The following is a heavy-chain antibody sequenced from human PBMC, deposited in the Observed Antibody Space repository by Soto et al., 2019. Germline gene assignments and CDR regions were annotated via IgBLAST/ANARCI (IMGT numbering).Heavy chain of an antibody. CDR1: GFTFSSYA. Sequence: QVQLVESGGGVVQPGRSLRLSCAASGFTFSSYAMHWVRQAPGKGLEWVAVISYDGSNKYYADSVKGRFTISRDNSKNTLYLQMNSLRAEDTAVYYCARDQDVDTDYYYYGMDVWDQGTTVTVSS. CDR3: ARDQDVDTDYYYYGMDV. J-gene: IGHJ6*02. CDR2: ISYDGSNK. D-gene: IGHD5-18*01. V-gene: IGHV3-30-3*01.